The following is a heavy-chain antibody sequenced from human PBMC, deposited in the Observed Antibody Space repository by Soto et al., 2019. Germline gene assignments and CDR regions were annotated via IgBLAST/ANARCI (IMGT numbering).Heavy chain of an antibody. J-gene: IGHJ4*02. CDR1: GFTFSNDW. D-gene: IGHD5-12*01. Sequence: EVQLVESGGGLVQPGGSLRLSCAASGFTFSNDWMSWVRQAPGKGLEWVANIKQDGSEKYYVDSVKGRLTISRDNTKNSLYLQMDSLRAEDTAVYYCATIVATIRNWGQGTLVTVSS. V-gene: IGHV3-7*01. CDR3: ATIVATIRN. CDR2: IKQDGSEK.